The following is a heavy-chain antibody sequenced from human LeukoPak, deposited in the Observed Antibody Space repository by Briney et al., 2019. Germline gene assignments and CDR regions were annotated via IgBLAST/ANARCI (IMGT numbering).Heavy chain of an antibody. CDR3: ASVVVVTAEDSIDI. CDR1: GGSISSGGYY. CDR2: IYHSGST. Sequence: PSQTLSLTCTVSGGSISSGGYYWRWIRQPPGKGLEWIGYIYHSGSTYYNPSLKSRVTISVDRSKNQFSLKLSSVTAADTAVYYCASVVVVTAEDSIDIWGQGTMVTVSS. V-gene: IGHV4-30-2*01. D-gene: IGHD2-21*02. J-gene: IGHJ3*02.